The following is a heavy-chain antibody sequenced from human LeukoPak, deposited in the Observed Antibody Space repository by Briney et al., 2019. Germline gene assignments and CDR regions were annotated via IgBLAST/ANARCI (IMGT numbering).Heavy chain of an antibody. V-gene: IGHV4-39*01. CDR3: ARITMVRGVIITGTTGSNYFDY. CDR2: IYYSGST. Sequence: PSETLSFTCTVSGGSISSSSYYWGWIRQPPGKGLEWIGSIYYSGSTYYNPSLKSRVTISVDTSKNQFSLKLSSVTAADTAVYYCARITMVRGVIITGTTGSNYFDYWGQGTLVTVSS. D-gene: IGHD3-10*01. CDR1: GGSISSSSYY. J-gene: IGHJ4*02.